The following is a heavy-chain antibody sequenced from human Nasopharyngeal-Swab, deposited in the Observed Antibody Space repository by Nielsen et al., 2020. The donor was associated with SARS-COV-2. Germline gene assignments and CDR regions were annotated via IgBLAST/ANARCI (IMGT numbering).Heavy chain of an antibody. CDR1: GFIFDDYA. CDR3: ARDKSSTVTTFDN. CDR2: ITWNGGSI. J-gene: IGHJ4*02. Sequence: GESLKISCAASGFIFDDYAMNWVRQAPGKGLEWVSGITWNGGSIGYAESVKGRFTISRDSAKNSLYLQMNSLRAEDTALYYCARDKSSTVTTFDNWGQGTLVTASS. D-gene: IGHD4-17*01. V-gene: IGHV3-20*04.